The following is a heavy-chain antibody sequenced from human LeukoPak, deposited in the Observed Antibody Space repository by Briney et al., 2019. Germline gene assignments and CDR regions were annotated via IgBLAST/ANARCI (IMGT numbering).Heavy chain of an antibody. J-gene: IGHJ6*02. D-gene: IGHD2-2*01. V-gene: IGHV3-30*18. CDR3: AKDLGCSSTSCPIRYYYYGMDV. CDR1: GFTFSAYA. Sequence: GGSLRLSCAASGFTFSAYAMHWVRQAPGKGLEWVAVISYDGSNKYYADSVKGRFTISRDNSKNTLYLQMNSLRAEDTAVYYCAKDLGCSSTSCPIRYYYYGMDVWGQGTTVTVSS. CDR2: ISYDGSNK.